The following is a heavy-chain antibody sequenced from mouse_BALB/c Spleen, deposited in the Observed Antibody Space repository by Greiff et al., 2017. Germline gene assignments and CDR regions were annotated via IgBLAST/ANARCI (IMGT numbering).Heavy chain of an antibody. Sequence: EVMLVESGGDLVKPGGSLKLSCAASGFTFSSYGMSWVRQTPDKRLEWVATISSGGSYTYYPDSVKGRFTISRDNAKNTLYLQMSSLKSEDTAMYYCASYYRYDNYAMDYWGQGTSVTVSS. J-gene: IGHJ4*01. V-gene: IGHV5-6*01. CDR3: ASYYRYDNYAMDY. CDR1: GFTFSSYG. CDR2: ISSGGSYT. D-gene: IGHD2-14*01.